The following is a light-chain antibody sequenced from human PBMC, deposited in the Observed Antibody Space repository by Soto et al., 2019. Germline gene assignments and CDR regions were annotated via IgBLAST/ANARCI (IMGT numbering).Light chain of an antibody. Sequence: QSALTQPASVSGSPGQSITISCTGTSSDVGGYNYVSWYQQHPGKAPKLMIYDVSNRHSGVSNRFSGSKSGNTASLTISGLQAEDEADYYCSSYTSTWVFGGGTKLTVL. CDR1: SSDVGGYNY. V-gene: IGLV2-14*01. J-gene: IGLJ3*02. CDR2: DVS. CDR3: SSYTSTWV.